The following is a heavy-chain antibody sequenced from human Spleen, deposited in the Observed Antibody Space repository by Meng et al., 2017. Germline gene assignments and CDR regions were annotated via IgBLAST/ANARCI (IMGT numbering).Heavy chain of an antibody. CDR1: GASSINYY. J-gene: IGHJ4*02. V-gene: IGHV4-4*07. D-gene: IGHD3-10*01. CDR2: TYVGGST. Sequence: SEILSPTCSVSGASSINYYCNWLRQPAAKRLEWLGRTYVGGSTDYNHSLRSRVTISVDKSKNQFSLKLSSVTAADTAVYYCARAPTMVRAFDYWGQGTLVTVSS. CDR3: ARAPTMVRAFDY.